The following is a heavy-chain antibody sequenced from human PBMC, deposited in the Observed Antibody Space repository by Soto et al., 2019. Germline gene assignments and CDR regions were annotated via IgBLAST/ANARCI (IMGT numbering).Heavy chain of an antibody. V-gene: IGHV1-2*02. J-gene: IGHJ4*02. Sequence: ASVKVSCKASGYTFTGYYMHWVRQAPGQGLEWMGWINPNSGGTNYAQKFQGRVTMTRDTSISTAYMELSRLRSDDTAVYYCARPDTYYYDSSGFRWGQGPLVTVSS. D-gene: IGHD3-22*01. CDR2: INPNSGGT. CDR1: GYTFTGYY. CDR3: ARPDTYYYDSSGFR.